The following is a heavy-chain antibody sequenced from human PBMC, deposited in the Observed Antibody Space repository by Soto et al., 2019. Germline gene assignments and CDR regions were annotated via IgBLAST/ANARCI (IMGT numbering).Heavy chain of an antibody. V-gene: IGHV3-64D*06. D-gene: IGHD4-17*01. CDR1: GFTFSMFS. CDR3: VHPRSTVQIPPT. Sequence: GGSLRLSCSASGFTFSMFSMHWVRQAPGKGLEYVSGISSNGDSTYYADSVKGRFTISRDNSKNTLYLQMSSLRALDTAVYYCVHPRSTVQIPPTWGQGTLVTVSS. CDR2: ISSNGDST. J-gene: IGHJ5*02.